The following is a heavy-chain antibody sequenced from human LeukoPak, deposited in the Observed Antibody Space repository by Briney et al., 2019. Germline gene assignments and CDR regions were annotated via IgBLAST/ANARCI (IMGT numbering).Heavy chain of an antibody. Sequence: GVSLRLSCAASGFTVSNYEMNWVRQAPGKGLEGVSYSSSSGNTIYYADSVKGRFTVSRDNAKNSMYLQINSLRDEDTAAYYCARGVDYYYYYMDVWGKGTTVTVSS. V-gene: IGHV3-48*03. J-gene: IGHJ6*03. CDR2: SSSSGNTI. CDR1: GFTVSNYE. CDR3: ARGVDYYYYYMDV.